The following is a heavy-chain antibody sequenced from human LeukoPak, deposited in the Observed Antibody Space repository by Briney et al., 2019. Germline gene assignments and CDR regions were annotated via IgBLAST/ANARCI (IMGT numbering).Heavy chain of an antibody. J-gene: IGHJ3*02. CDR2: IYYSGST. CDR1: GGSISSGSYY. V-gene: IGHV4-39*01. CDR3: ARRYYDSSGYYSDAFDI. Sequence: SEALSLTCTVSGGSISSGSYYWGWIRQPPGKGLEWIGSIYYSGSTYYNPSLKSRVTISVDTSKNQFSLKLSSVTAADTAVYYCARRYYDSSGYYSDAFDIWGQGTMVTVSS. D-gene: IGHD3-22*01.